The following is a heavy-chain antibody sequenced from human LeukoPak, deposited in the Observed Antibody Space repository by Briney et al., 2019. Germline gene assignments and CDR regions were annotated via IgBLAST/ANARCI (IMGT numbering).Heavy chain of an antibody. CDR2: IYTSGSP. CDR3: ARLTWITDY. CDR1: GGSISSYY. D-gene: IGHD5-12*01. Sequence: PSETLSLTCTVSGGSISSYYWSWIRQPAGKGLEWIGRIYTSGSPNYNPPLKSRVTISLDTSKNQFSLTVSSVTAADTAVYYCARLTWITDYWGQGTLVTVSS. J-gene: IGHJ4*02. V-gene: IGHV4-4*07.